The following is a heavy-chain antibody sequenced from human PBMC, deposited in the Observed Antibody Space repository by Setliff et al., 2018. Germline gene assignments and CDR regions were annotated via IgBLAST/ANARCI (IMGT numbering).Heavy chain of an antibody. D-gene: IGHD3-22*01. Sequence: SGPTLVNPTETLTLTCTVSGFSLSNARMGVSWIRQPPGKALEWLAHIFSNDEKSYSTSLKSRLTIPKDTTKSQAVLTMTNMDPVDTATYYCARTTYYYDSSGYLLVYYFDYWGQGTLVTVSS. CDR3: ARTTYYYDSSGYLLVYYFDY. V-gene: IGHV2-26*01. CDR1: GFSLSNARMG. J-gene: IGHJ4*02. CDR2: IFSNDEK.